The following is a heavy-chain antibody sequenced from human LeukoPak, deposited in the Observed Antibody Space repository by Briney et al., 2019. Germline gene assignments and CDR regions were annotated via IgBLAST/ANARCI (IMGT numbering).Heavy chain of an antibody. D-gene: IGHD5-12*01. Sequence: ASVKVSCKASGYTFTDYYIHWVRQAPGQGLEWVGWINPNSGNTGYAQKFQGRVTMTRNTSISTAYMELSSLRSEDTAVYYCARGRGVDIVATIIGYWGQGTLVTVSS. CDR2: INPNSGNT. V-gene: IGHV1-8*02. CDR3: ARGRGVDIVATIIGY. J-gene: IGHJ4*02. CDR1: GYTFTDYY.